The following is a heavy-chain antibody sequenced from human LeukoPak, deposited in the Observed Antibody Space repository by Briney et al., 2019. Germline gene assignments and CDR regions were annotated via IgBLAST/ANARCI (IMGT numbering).Heavy chain of an antibody. J-gene: IGHJ3*02. D-gene: IGHD2-15*01. Sequence: SETLSLTCSVSGVYFSSSGCYWGWIRQPPGKGLEWIGSIFYTGNTYYNPSLKSRVIISVDTSKNQFSLKLSSVTAADTAVYYCARAGEAATRDDAFDIWGQGTMVTVSS. CDR2: IFYTGNT. V-gene: IGHV4-39*07. CDR1: GVYFSSSGCY. CDR3: ARAGEAATRDDAFDI.